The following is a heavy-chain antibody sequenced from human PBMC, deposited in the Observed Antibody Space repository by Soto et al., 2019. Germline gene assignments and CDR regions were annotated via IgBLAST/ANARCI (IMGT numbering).Heavy chain of an antibody. CDR3: ARYAGGPNAFDI. Sequence: EVQLVESGGGLVQPGGSLRLSCAASGFTFSSYWMHWVRQAPGKGLVWVSRINSDGSSTSYADSVKGRFTISRDNAKNTLYLQMNSLRAEDTAVYYCARYAGGPNAFDIWGQGTMVTVSS. D-gene: IGHD2-15*01. CDR1: GFTFSSYW. V-gene: IGHV3-74*01. CDR2: INSDGSST. J-gene: IGHJ3*02.